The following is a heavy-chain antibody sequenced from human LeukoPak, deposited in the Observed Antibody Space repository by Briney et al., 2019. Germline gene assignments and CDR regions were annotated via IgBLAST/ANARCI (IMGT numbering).Heavy chain of an antibody. D-gene: IGHD2-2*01. J-gene: IGHJ4*02. CDR1: GFTFSSYA. CDR3: AKRYCSSTSCSYFDY. CDR2: ISGSGGST. V-gene: IGHV3-23*01. Sequence: GGSLRLSCAASGFTFSSYAMNWVRQAPGEGLEWVSAISGSGGSTNYADSVKGRFTISRDNSKNTLYLQMNSLRAEDTAVYYCAKRYCSSTSCSYFDYWGQGTLVTVSS.